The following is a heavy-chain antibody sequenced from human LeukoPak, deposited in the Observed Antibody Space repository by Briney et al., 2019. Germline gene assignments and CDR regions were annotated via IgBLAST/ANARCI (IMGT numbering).Heavy chain of an antibody. CDR2: ISAYNGNT. CDR3: ARGGSRDGYNYGSDY. CDR1: GGTFSSYA. Sequence: ASVKVSCKASGGTFSSYAISWVRQAPGQGLEWMGWISAYNGNTSYAQKLQGRVTMTTDTSTSTAYMELRSLRSDDTAVYYCARGGSRDGYNYGSDYWGQGTLVTVSS. J-gene: IGHJ4*02. D-gene: IGHD5-24*01. V-gene: IGHV1-18*01.